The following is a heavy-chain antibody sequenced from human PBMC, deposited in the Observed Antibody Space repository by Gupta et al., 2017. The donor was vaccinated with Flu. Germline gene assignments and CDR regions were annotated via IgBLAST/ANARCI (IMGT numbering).Heavy chain of an antibody. D-gene: IGHD2-15*01. CDR3: ARLLCSDVNCYTYWYDP. CDR2: VYFTGST. Sequence: SSRNSYWGWIRQPPGKGPEWIGNVYFTGSTYCNPSLESRVTISVDTSKNQFSLKMTSVTAADTAMYYCARLLCSDVNCYTYWYDPWGQGTVVTVSS. CDR1: SSRNSY. J-gene: IGHJ5*02. V-gene: IGHV4-39*01.